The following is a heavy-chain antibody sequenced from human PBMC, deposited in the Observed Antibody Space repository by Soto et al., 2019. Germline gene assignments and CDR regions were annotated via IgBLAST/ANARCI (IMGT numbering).Heavy chain of an antibody. Sequence: PSETLSLTCTVSGGSISSRGYYWNWIRQLPGKGLEWIGYISSSGTYYNASLKSRLTISVDTSKNQFSLNLSSVSAADTAVYYCARGDYYDSSGYYSWGQGTLVTVSS. V-gene: IGHV4-31*03. CDR3: ARGDYYDSSGYYS. CDR1: GGSISSRGYY. CDR2: ISSSGT. J-gene: IGHJ4*02. D-gene: IGHD3-22*01.